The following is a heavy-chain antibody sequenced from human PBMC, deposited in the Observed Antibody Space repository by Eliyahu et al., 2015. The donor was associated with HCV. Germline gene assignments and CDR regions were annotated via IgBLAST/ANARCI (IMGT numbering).Heavy chain of an antibody. CDR3: ARSVYYYDSSGHYHEYFQH. CDR1: GYTXTSYA. J-gene: IGHJ1*01. Sequence: QVQLVQSGAEVKKPGASVKVSCKASGYTXTSYAMHWVRXAPGQRLEWMGWINAGNGNTKYSQKFQGRVTITRDTSASTAYMELSSLRSEDTAVYYCARSVYYYDSSGHYHEYFQHWGQGTLVTVSS. D-gene: IGHD3-22*01. V-gene: IGHV1-3*01. CDR2: INAGNGNT.